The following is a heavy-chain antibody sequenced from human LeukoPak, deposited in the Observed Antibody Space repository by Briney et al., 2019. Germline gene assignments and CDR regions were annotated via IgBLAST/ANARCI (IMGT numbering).Heavy chain of an antibody. CDR3: ARDLYRIVVVPHYFDY. Sequence: GGSLRLSCAASGFTFSTYWMHWVRQAPGKGLVWVSRIDSDGINSYYADSVKGRFTISRDNAKNSLYLQMNSLRAEDTAVYYCARDLYRIVVVPHYFDYWGQGTLVTVSS. CDR1: GFTFSTYW. CDR2: IDSDGINS. D-gene: IGHD3-22*01. V-gene: IGHV3-74*01. J-gene: IGHJ4*02.